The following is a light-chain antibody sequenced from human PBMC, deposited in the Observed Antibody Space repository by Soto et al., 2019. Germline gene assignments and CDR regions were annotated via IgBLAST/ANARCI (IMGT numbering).Light chain of an antibody. Sequence: RMTKSPSSLSASTGDRVTITCRASQGISSYLAWYQQKPGKAPKLLIYAASTLQSGVPSRFSGSGSGTDFTLTISCLQSEDLATYYCQQYNSYPSTFGQG. CDR1: QGISSY. V-gene: IGKV1-8*01. CDR3: QQYNSYPST. J-gene: IGKJ5*01. CDR2: AAS.